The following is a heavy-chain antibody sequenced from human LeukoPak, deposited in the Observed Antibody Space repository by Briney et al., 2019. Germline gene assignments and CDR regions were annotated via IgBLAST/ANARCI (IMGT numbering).Heavy chain of an antibody. CDR1: GGSISSGSYY. V-gene: IGHV4-39*07. CDR3: ARVGVRGAAANWFDP. CDR2: INHSGST. Sequence: SETLSLTCTVSGGSISSGSYYWSWIRQPPGKGLEWIGEINHSGSTNYNPSLKSRVTISVDTSKNQFSLKLSSVTAADTAVYYCARVGVRGAAANWFDPWGQGTLVTVSS. D-gene: IGHD2-8*01. J-gene: IGHJ5*02.